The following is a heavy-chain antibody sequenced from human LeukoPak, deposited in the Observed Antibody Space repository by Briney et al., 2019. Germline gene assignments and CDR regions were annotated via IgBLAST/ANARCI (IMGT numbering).Heavy chain of an antibody. Sequence: GSLRLSCVASGFSFNNYAMNWVRQAPGKGLEWVSLIIGSSGSTFYADSVKGRFTISRDKSKNTLYLQMNSLRAEDTAVYYCAKGAYDYIEIAYFDYWGQGSLVTVSS. CDR1: GFSFNNYA. D-gene: IGHD5-12*01. CDR2: IIGSSGST. CDR3: AKGAYDYIEIAYFDY. V-gene: IGHV3-23*01. J-gene: IGHJ4*02.